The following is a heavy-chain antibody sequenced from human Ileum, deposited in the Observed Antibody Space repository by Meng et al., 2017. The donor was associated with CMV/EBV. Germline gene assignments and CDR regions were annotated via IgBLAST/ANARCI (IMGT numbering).Heavy chain of an antibody. CDR3: VRDKDNNYLLDWFDP. CDR2: IYYRGTT. V-gene: IGHV4-39*06. D-gene: IGHD4-11*01. J-gene: IGHJ5*02. Sequence: RRRLQGSGPGLVKPSETLSLTCTVSGGSISSSSYDWGWIRQPPGKRLEWIGSIYYRGTTYYNPSLKSRVTMSIDTSTNQFSLNLRSVTAADTAVYYCVRDKDNNYLLDWFDPWGQGTLVTVSS. CDR1: GGSISSSSYD.